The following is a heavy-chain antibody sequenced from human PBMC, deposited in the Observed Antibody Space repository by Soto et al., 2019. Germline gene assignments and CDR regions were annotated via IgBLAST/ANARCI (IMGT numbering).Heavy chain of an antibody. CDR1: GGSISSGDYY. V-gene: IGHV4-30-4*01. Sequence: QVQLQESGPGLVKPSQTLSLTCTVSGGSISSGDYYWSWIRQPPGKGLEWMGYIYYSGSTYYNPSLKSRVTISVDTSKNQFSLKLSSVTAADTAVYYCARAGDYYDSSGIIGAFDYWGQGTRVTVSS. CDR3: ARAGDYYDSSGIIGAFDY. D-gene: IGHD3-22*01. J-gene: IGHJ4*02. CDR2: IYYSGST.